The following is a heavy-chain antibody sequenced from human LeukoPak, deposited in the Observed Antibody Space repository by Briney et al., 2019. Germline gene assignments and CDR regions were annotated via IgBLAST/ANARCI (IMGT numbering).Heavy chain of an antibody. CDR1: GFTFSSYA. CDR2: ISYDGSNK. J-gene: IGHJ4*02. V-gene: IGHV3-30*04. CDR3: AREPMYAALDY. Sequence: GRSLRLSCAAPGFTFSSYAMHWVRQAPGKGLEWVAVISYDGSNKYYADSVKGRFTISRDNSKNTLYLQMNSLRAEDTAVYYCAREPMYAALDYWGQGTLVTVSS. D-gene: IGHD2-15*01.